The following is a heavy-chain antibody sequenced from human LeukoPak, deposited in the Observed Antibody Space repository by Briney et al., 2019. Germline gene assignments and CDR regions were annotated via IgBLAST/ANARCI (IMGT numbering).Heavy chain of an antibody. CDR1: GYTFTSYG. J-gene: IGHJ5*02. D-gene: IGHD6-13*01. V-gene: IGHV1-18*01. Sequence: ASVQVSCKASGYTFTSYGISWVRPAPGQGLEWMGWISAYSGNTNYAQKLQGRVTMTTDTSTSTAYMELRSLRSDDTAVYYCARGVGQQLVYNWFDPWGQGTLVTVSS. CDR3: ARGVGQQLVYNWFDP. CDR2: ISAYSGNT.